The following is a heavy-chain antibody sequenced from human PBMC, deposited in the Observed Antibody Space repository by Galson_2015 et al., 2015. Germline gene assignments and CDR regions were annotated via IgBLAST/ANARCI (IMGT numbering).Heavy chain of an antibody. CDR2: IWYDGSNK. D-gene: IGHD4-17*01. V-gene: IGHV3-33*01. CDR1: GFTFSSYG. J-gene: IGHJ4*02. Sequence: SLRLSCAASGFTFSSYGMHWVRQAPGKGLEWVAVIWYDGSNKYYADSVKGRFTISRDNSKNTLYLQMNSLRAEDTAVYYSARDLGEMTTVTIGYWGQGTLVTVSS. CDR3: ARDLGEMTTVTIGY.